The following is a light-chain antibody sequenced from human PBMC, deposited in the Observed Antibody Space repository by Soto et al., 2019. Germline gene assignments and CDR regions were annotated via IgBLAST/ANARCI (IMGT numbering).Light chain of an antibody. J-gene: IGKJ1*01. V-gene: IGKV1-5*03. CDR3: QHYNSYSEA. CDR2: KAS. Sequence: DXQMTQSPCTLSXSVGDRVTITCRPSQTISSWLACYQQKPGKAPKLLIYKASTLKSGFPSRFSSSGSGTEFTLTISSLQPDDFATYYCQHYNSYSEAFGQATKVDIK. CDR1: QTISSW.